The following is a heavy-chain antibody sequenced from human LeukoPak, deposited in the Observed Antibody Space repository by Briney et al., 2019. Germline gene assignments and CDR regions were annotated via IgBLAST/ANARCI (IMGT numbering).Heavy chain of an antibody. CDR3: AKRKATMVQGVNYYYGMDV. CDR1: GFTFSSYA. CDR2: ISGSGGST. V-gene: IGHV3-23*01. J-gene: IGHJ6*02. Sequence: GGSLRLSCAASGFTFSSYAMSWVRQAPGKGLEWVSAISGSGGSTYYADSVKGRFTISRDNSKNTLYLQMNSLRAEDTAVYYCAKRKATMVQGVNYYYGMDVWGQGTTVTVSS. D-gene: IGHD3-10*01.